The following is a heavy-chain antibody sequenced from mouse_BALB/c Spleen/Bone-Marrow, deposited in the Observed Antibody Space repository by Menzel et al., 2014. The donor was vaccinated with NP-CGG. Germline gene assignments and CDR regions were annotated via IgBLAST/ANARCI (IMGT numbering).Heavy chain of an antibody. CDR1: GYTFTSYY. V-gene: IGHV1S81*02. Sequence: VQLQQSGAELVKPGASVKLSCKASGYTFTSYYMYWVKQRPGQGLEWFGEINPSNGGTNFNEKFKNKATLTVDKSSSTAYMQLSSLTSEDSAVYYCSRGRREALDYWGQGPSVTVSS. CDR3: SRGRREALDY. J-gene: IGHJ4*01. CDR2: INPSNGGT.